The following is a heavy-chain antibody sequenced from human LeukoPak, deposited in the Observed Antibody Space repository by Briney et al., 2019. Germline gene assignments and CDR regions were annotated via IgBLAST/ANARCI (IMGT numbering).Heavy chain of an antibody. J-gene: IGHJ5*02. Sequence: ASVKVSCKASGYTFTGYYIHWVRQAPGQGLECVGWINPNSGGTNYAQKFQGRVTMTRDTSISTAYMELSRLRSDDTAVYYCARGGSGSYFSWLDLWGQGTLVTVSS. CDR1: GYTFTGYY. V-gene: IGHV1-2*02. CDR2: INPNSGGT. CDR3: ARGGSGSYFSWLDL. D-gene: IGHD3-10*01.